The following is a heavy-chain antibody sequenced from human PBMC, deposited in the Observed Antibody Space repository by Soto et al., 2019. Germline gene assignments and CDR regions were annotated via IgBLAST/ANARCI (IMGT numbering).Heavy chain of an antibody. Sequence: GSLRLSCAASEFTFSNYAMSWVRQAPGKGLEWVAVISYDGSNKYYADSVKGRFTISRDNSKNTLYLQMNSLRAEDTAVYYCAREVRCISTSCLGSYYYGMDVWGQGTTVTVSS. CDR2: ISYDGSNK. J-gene: IGHJ6*02. CDR1: EFTFSNYA. D-gene: IGHD2-2*01. V-gene: IGHV3-30-3*01. CDR3: AREVRCISTSCLGSYYYGMDV.